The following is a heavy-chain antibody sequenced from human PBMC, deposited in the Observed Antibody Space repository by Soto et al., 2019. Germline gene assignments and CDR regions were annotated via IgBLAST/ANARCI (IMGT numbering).Heavy chain of an antibody. D-gene: IGHD3-10*01. V-gene: IGHV1-8*01. CDR1: GYTFTSYD. CDR3: ARGFGYYYSCYGMDV. J-gene: IGHJ6*02. Sequence: ASGKVSCKASGYTFTSYDINWVRQATGQGLEWMGWMNPNSGNTGYAQKFQGRVTMTRNTSISTAYMELSSLRSEDTAVYYCARGFGYYYSCYGMDVWGQGTTVTVSS. CDR2: MNPNSGNT.